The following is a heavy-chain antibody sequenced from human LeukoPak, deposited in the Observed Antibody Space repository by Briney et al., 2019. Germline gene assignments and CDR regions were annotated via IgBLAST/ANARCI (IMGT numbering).Heavy chain of an antibody. Sequence: GESLKISCKGSGYSFTSYWIGWVRQMPGKGLEWMEIIYPGDSDTRYSPSFQGQVTISADKSISTAYLQWSSLKASDTAMYYCARPYYDSSGYFGYWGQGTLVTVSS. V-gene: IGHV5-51*01. D-gene: IGHD3-22*01. CDR2: IYPGDSDT. J-gene: IGHJ4*02. CDR1: GYSFTSYW. CDR3: ARPYYDSSGYFGY.